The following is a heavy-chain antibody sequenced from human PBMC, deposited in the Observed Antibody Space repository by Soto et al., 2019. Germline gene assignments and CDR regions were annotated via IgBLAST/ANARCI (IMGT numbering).Heavy chain of an antibody. J-gene: IGHJ4*02. CDR2: GYRGSAAYN. CDR1: GGIVSNNAVV. CDR3: SRGINSAIDS. V-gene: IGHV6-1*01. Sequence: PSRTLSLTCAIAGGIVSNNAVVWNVIRQSASGGLEWLGRGYRGSAAYNDYSISLSRRVTITPDPSKNQFSLQVSSVTPEHTDTYSCSRGINSAIDSWGQGTLVTVSS. D-gene: IGHD2-15*01.